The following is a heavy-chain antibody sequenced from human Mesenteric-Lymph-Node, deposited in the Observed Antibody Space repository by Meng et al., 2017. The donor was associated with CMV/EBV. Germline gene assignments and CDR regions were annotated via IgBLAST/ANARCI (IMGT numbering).Heavy chain of an antibody. CDR2: ISSSSSYI. V-gene: IGHV3-21*01. CDR1: GFTFSSYS. J-gene: IGHJ4*02. D-gene: IGHD6-6*01. CDR3: ARVGQLADFDY. Sequence: LSCAASGFTFSSYSRNWVRQAPGKGLEWVSSISSSSSYIYYADSVKGRFTISRDNAKNSLYLQMNSLRAEDTAVYYCARVGQLADFDYWGQGTLVTVSS.